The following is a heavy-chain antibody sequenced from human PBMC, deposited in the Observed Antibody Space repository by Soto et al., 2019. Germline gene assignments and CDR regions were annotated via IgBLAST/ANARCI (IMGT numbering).Heavy chain of an antibody. J-gene: IGHJ6*02. D-gene: IGHD5-12*01. V-gene: IGHV1-18*01. CDR1: GYTFTRSG. CDR3: AREGVAPYYYYGMDV. CDR2: ISSYNGDT. Sequence: QVQLVQSGAEVKKPGASVKVSCKASGYTFTRSGISWVRQAPGQGPEWMGWISSYNGDTNYAQTFQGRVTMTTDTSTSTAYMELRSLRSDDTAVYYCAREGVAPYYYYGMDVWCQGTPGTVSS.